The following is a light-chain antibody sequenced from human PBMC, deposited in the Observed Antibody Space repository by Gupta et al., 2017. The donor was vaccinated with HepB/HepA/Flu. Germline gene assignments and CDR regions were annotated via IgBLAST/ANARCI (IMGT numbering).Light chain of an antibody. CDR1: ESVRSN. J-gene: IGKJ1*01. CDR2: GAS. CDR3: QQYDNWPPWT. V-gene: IGKV3-15*01. Sequence: EIVMTQSPATLSVSTGERATLSCRASESVRSNLAWYQQKPGQAPRLLISGASTRATGIPDRFSGSGSGTEFTLTISSLQSEDSAVYYCQQYDNWPPWTFGQGTKVEIK.